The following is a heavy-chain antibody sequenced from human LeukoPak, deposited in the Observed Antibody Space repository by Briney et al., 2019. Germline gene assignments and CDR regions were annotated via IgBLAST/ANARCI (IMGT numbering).Heavy chain of an antibody. CDR2: ISSSGSTI. CDR3: ARVDEWNWFDP. CDR1: GFTFSSYE. D-gene: IGHD3-3*01. V-gene: IGHV3-48*03. J-gene: IGHJ5*02. Sequence: GGSLRPSCAASGFTFSSYEMNWVRQAPGKGLEWVSYISSSGSTIYYADSVKGRFTISRDNAKNSLYLQMSSLRAEDTAVYYCARVDEWNWFDPWGQGTLVTVSS.